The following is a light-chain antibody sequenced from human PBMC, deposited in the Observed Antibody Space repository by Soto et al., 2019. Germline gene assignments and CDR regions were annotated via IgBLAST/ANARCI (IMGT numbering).Light chain of an antibody. CDR2: GAS. V-gene: IGKV1-5*01. Sequence: DIQMTQSPSSLSASVGDRVTITCRASQSISSYLNWYQQKPGKAPKLLIYGASSFQSGVPSRFSGSGSGTEFTLTISSLQPDDFATYYCQHYNSYSEAFGQGTKVDI. CDR3: QHYNSYSEA. J-gene: IGKJ1*01. CDR1: QSISSY.